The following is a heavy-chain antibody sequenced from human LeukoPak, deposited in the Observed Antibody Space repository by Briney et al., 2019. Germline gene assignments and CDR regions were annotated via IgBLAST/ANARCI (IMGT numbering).Heavy chain of an antibody. CDR2: IYYSGST. CDR3: ARDYGVTTYDAFDI. D-gene: IGHD4-17*01. Sequence: SETLSLTCTVSGGSISSGGYYWSWIRQHPGKGLEWIGYIYYSGSTYYNPSLKSRVTISVDTSKNQFSLKLSSVTAADTAVYYCARDYGVTTYDAFDIWGQGTMVTVSS. CDR1: GGSISSGGYY. J-gene: IGHJ3*02. V-gene: IGHV4-31*03.